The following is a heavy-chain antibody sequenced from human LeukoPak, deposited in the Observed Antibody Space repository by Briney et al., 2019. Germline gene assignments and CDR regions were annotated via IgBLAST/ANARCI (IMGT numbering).Heavy chain of an antibody. V-gene: IGHV3-11*01. CDR2: ISSSGSTI. CDR1: GFTFSDYN. Sequence: GGSLRLSCAASGFTFSDYNMSWIRQAPGKGLEWVSYISSSGSTIYYADSVKGRFTISRDNAKNSLYLQMNSLRAEDTAVYYCARDLAVTARPPYYYYGMDVWGQGTTVTVSS. CDR3: ARDLAVTARPPYYYYGMDV. J-gene: IGHJ6*02. D-gene: IGHD2-21*02.